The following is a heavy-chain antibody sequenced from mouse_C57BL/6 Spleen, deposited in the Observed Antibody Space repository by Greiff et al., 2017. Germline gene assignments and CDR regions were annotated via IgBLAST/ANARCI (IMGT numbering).Heavy chain of an antibody. CDR1: GYTFTDYE. V-gene: IGHV1-15*01. CDR3: TRDYYGSVFDY. D-gene: IGHD1-1*01. Sequence: QVQLQQSGAELVRPGASVTLSCKASGYTFTDYEMHWVKQTPVHGLEWIGAINPETGGTDYNQKFKGKAILTADKSSSTAYMELSSLTSEDSAVXYCTRDYYGSVFDYGGKGTTLTVSS. CDR2: INPETGGT. J-gene: IGHJ2*01.